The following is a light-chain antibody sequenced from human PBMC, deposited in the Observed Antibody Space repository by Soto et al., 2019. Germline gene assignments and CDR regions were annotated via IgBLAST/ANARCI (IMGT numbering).Light chain of an antibody. CDR2: DVN. J-gene: IGLJ2*01. CDR3: CSYAGSSLV. V-gene: IGLV2-11*01. Sequence: QSALTQPRSVSGSPGQSVTISCTGASGDIGGYNYVSWYQHHPGKAPKLIIFDVNKRPSGVPDRFSGSKSGNTASLTISGLQPEDEADYYCCSYAGSSLVFVGGTKVTVL. CDR1: SGDIGGYNY.